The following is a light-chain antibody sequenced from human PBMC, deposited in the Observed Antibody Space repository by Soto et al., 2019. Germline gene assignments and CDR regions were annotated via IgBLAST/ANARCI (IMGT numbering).Light chain of an antibody. CDR3: QQYNSYPYT. Sequence: DIQMTQSPSTLSASVGDRVTITCRASQSIGSWLAWYQQKPGKAPKLLIYDASSLESGVPSRFSGSGSGTEFTPTISSLQPDDFATYYCQQYNSYPYTFGQGTKLEIK. CDR2: DAS. V-gene: IGKV1-5*01. J-gene: IGKJ2*01. CDR1: QSIGSW.